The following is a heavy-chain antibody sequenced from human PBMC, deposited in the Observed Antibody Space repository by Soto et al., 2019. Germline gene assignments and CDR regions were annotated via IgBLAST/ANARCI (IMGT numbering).Heavy chain of an antibody. D-gene: IGHD2-15*01. CDR3: ARWVEVSLDYFDS. J-gene: IGHJ4*02. CDR2: INHSGST. Sequence: SETLSLTCAVYGGSFSGYYWTWIRQPPGTGLEWIGEINHSGSTHYNPSLRSRVAISVDTSRNQFSLYLNSVTAADTAVYYCARWVEVSLDYFDSWGQGTPVTVSS. CDR1: GGSFSGYY. V-gene: IGHV4-34*01.